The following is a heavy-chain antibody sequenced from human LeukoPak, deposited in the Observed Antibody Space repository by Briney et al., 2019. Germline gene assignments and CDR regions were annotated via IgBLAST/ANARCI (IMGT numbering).Heavy chain of an antibody. Sequence: RASVKVSCKASGGTFSSYAISWVRQAPGQGLEWMGGIIPIFGTANYAQKFQGRVTITADESTSTAYMELSSLRSEDTAVYYCARGNTAMVTQNWFDPWGQGTLVTVSS. CDR3: ARGNTAMVTQNWFDP. V-gene: IGHV1-69*13. CDR1: GGTFSSYA. J-gene: IGHJ5*02. D-gene: IGHD5-18*01. CDR2: IIPIFGTA.